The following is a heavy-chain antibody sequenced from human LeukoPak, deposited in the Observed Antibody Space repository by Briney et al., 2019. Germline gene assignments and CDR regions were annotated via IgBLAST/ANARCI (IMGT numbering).Heavy chain of an antibody. D-gene: IGHD3-10*02. V-gene: IGHV3-48*03. CDR3: AELGITMIGGV. J-gene: IGHJ6*04. CDR2: ISSIGSTI. CDR1: GFTFSSYE. Sequence: GGSLRLSCAASGFTFSSYEMNWVRQAPGKGLEWVSYISSIGSTIYYADSVKGRFTISRDNAKNSLYLQMNSLRAEDTAVYCCAELGITMIGGVRGKGTTVTISS.